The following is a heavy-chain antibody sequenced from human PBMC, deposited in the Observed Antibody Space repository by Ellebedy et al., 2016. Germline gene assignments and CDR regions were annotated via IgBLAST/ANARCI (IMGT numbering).Heavy chain of an antibody. J-gene: IGHJ5*02. Sequence: SETLSLTCTVSGGSISSGAYYWSWIRQHPGKGLEWIGYISYSGSTYYSPSLKSRVTISVDTSKNQFSLKLSSVTAADTAVYYCARDAYCGVDCRMGGWFDPWGQGTLVTVSS. D-gene: IGHD2-21*02. CDR1: GGSISSGAYY. V-gene: IGHV4-31*03. CDR3: ARDAYCGVDCRMGGWFDP. CDR2: ISYSGST.